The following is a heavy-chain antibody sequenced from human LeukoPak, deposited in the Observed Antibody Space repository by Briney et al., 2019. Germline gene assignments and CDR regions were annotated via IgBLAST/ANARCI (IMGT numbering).Heavy chain of an antibody. CDR3: ASTSGCCSGGNCYSAFDY. CDR2: IYYSGST. Sequence: PSETLSLTCTVSGGSVSTYYWNWIRQPPGKGLEWIGYIYYSGSTNYNPSLKSRLTISVDTSNNQFSLKPSSVTAADTAVYYSASTSGCCSGGNCYSAFDYWGQGTLVTVSS. D-gene: IGHD2-15*01. V-gene: IGHV4-59*02. CDR1: GGSVSTYY. J-gene: IGHJ4*02.